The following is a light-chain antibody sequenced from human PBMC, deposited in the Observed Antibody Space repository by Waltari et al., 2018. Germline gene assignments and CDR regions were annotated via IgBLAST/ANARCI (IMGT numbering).Light chain of an antibody. CDR3: TSHTSSGTWV. CDR1: SSDVGGYDF. CDR2: DVT. V-gene: IGLV2-14*03. J-gene: IGLJ3*02. Sequence: QSALTQPASVSGSPGQSITIPCTGTSSDVGGYDFVSWYQQHPGKAPKVIIYDVTKRPSGGSYRFSGSKSGNTASLTISGLQSEDEADYYCTSHTSSGTWVFGGGTKLTVL.